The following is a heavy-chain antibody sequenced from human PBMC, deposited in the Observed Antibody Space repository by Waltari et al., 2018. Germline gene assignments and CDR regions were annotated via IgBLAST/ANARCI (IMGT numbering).Heavy chain of an antibody. J-gene: IGHJ5*02. CDR2: VDPEDGEP. V-gene: IGHV1-69-2*01. CDR1: GYTFTDYY. Sequence: EVQLVQSGAEVKKPGATVKISCKASGYTFTDYYMHWVQQAPGKGLEWMGRVDPEDGEPRYAEKFQGRGTITAETSTDTAYMELSSLRSEDTAVYYCATATGSGWFDPWGQGTLVTVSS. CDR3: ATATGSGWFDP.